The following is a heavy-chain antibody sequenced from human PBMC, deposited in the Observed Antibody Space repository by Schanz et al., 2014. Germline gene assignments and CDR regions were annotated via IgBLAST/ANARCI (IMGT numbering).Heavy chain of an antibody. J-gene: IGHJ3*02. CDR3: AKGRFGELSAFDI. D-gene: IGHD3-10*01. V-gene: IGHV3-15*01. CDR2: IKSKTDGGTR. Sequence: EVQLVESGGGVVQPGKSLRLSCATSGFIFRSFGIHWVRQAPGKGLQWVARIKSKTDGGTRDYAAPVKGRFTISTDDSKNTVYLQMNSLQTEDTAVYYCAKGRFGELSAFDIWGQGTMVTVSS. CDR1: GFIFRSFG.